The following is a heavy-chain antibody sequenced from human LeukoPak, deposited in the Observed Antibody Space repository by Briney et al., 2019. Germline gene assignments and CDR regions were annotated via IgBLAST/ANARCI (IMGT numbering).Heavy chain of an antibody. CDR3: ARDNSVVPANPYYGMDV. CDR2: ISYDGSNK. Sequence: PGGSLRLSCAASGFTFSSYAMHWVRQAPGKGLEWVAVISYDGSNKYYADSVKGRFTISRDNSKNTLYLQMNSLRAEDTAVYYCARDNSVVPANPYYGMDVWGQGTTVTVSS. CDR1: GFTFSSYA. V-gene: IGHV3-30*04. D-gene: IGHD2-2*01. J-gene: IGHJ6*02.